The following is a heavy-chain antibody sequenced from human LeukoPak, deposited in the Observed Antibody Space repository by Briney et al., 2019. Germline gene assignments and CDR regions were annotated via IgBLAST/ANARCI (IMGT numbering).Heavy chain of an antibody. V-gene: IGHV3-7*01. J-gene: IGHJ4*02. Sequence: GGSLRVSCAAGGFRFTAFAMSWVRLTPGKGLEWVAHINQDGSKEYYMDSVKARFTISRDNAKNSLSLQMNSLRAEDTAVYYCVRDGGVSGYDLLDYWGQGTLVTVSS. CDR2: INQDGSKE. CDR1: GFRFTAFA. D-gene: IGHD5-12*01. CDR3: VRDGGVSGYDLLDY.